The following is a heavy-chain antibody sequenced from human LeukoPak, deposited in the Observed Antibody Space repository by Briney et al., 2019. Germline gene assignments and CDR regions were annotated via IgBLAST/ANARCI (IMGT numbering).Heavy chain of an antibody. CDR1: GFTFSSYD. J-gene: IGHJ4*02. D-gene: IGHD2-15*01. V-gene: IGHV3-21*01. CDR3: ARLPREKIAALTQGNY. CDR2: ISGSSSYI. Sequence: GGSLRLSCAASGFTFSSYDMSWVRQAPGKGLEWVSSISGSSSYIFYAGSVKGRFTISRDNAKNSLYLQMNSLRAEDTAVYYCARLPREKIAALTQGNYWGQGTLVTVSS.